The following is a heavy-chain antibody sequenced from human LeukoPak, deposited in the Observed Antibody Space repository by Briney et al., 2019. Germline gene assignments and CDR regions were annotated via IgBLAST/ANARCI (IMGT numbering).Heavy chain of an antibody. D-gene: IGHD3-22*01. CDR2: VDPEDGET. Sequence: ASVKISCKVSGYTFTDYYMHWVQQAPGKGLEWMGLVDPEDGETIYAQKFQGRVTITTDESTSTAYMELSSLRSEDTAVYYCARDYYDSSGYFGYWGQGTLVTVSS. CDR3: ARDYYDSSGYFGY. V-gene: IGHV1-69-2*01. J-gene: IGHJ4*02. CDR1: GYTFTDYY.